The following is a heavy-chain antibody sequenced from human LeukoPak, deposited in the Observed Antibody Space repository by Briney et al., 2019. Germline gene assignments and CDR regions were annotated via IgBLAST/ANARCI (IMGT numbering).Heavy chain of an antibody. Sequence: SETLSLTCTVSGGSIISYFWSWIRQPPGKGPEWIGYIFDSGTTNYNPSTNYNPSLKSRVTVSLDTSKNHFSLKLSSVTAADTAVYFCARGGVSTIAQYDYWGQGILVTVSS. CDR1: GGSIISYF. CDR3: ARGGVSTIAQYDY. D-gene: IGHD5/OR15-5a*01. CDR2: IFDSGTTNYNPST. J-gene: IGHJ4*02. V-gene: IGHV4-59*01.